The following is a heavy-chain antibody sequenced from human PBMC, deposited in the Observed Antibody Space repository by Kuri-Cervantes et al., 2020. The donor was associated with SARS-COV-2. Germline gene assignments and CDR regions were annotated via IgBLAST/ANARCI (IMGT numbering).Heavy chain of an antibody. CDR1: ESTFSSYA. D-gene: IGHD1-7*01. V-gene: IGHV3-30-3*01. CDR3: AKDPTATTEYYYAMDV. J-gene: IGHJ6*02. Sequence: LSLTCAASESTFSSYAMHWVRQAPGKGLEWVGVISYDGGNKDYADSVKGRFTISRDNSKNTLYLQMNSLRAEDTAVYFCAKDPTATTEYYYAMDVWGQGTTVTVSS. CDR2: ISYDGGNK.